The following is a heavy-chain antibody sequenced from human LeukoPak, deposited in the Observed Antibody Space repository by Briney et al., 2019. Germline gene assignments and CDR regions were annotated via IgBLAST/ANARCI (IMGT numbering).Heavy chain of an antibody. J-gene: IGHJ4*02. CDR3: ARSGTGYYLYYFDY. Sequence: EASVKVSCKASGYTFTSYDVNWVRQATGQGLEWMGWMNPNSGNTGYAQKFQGRVTITRNTSISTAYMELSSLRSEDTAVYYCARSGTGYYLYYFDYWGQGTLVTVSS. CDR1: GYTFTSYD. CDR2: MNPNSGNT. V-gene: IGHV1-8*01. D-gene: IGHD3-9*01.